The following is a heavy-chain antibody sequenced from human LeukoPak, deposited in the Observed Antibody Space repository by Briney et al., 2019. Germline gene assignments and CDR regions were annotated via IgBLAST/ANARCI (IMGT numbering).Heavy chain of an antibody. D-gene: IGHD3-22*01. CDR1: GGSFSGYY. J-gene: IGHJ4*02. V-gene: IGHV4-34*01. CDR3: ARESYDSSGLDY. Sequence: SETLSLTCAVYGGSFSGYYWSWIRQPPGKGLEWIGEINHSGSTNYNPSLKSRVTISVDTSKNQFSLKLSSVTAADTAVYHSARESYDSSGLDYWGQGTLVTVSS. CDR2: INHSGST.